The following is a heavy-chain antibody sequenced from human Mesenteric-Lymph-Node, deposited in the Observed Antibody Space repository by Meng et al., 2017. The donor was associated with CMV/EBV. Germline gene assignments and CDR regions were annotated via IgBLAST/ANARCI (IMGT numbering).Heavy chain of an antibody. CDR2: INLSGGST. V-gene: IGHV1-46*02. Sequence: KASEYAFNNYYMHWVRQAPGQGPEWMGIINLSGGSTSYPQKFQGRVTMTRDTTTSTVYMELSSLRFEDTAVYYCAKGGYSTKGPIDYWGQGTLVTVSS. CDR1: EYAFNNYY. D-gene: IGHD4-11*01. J-gene: IGHJ4*02. CDR3: AKGGYSTKGPIDY.